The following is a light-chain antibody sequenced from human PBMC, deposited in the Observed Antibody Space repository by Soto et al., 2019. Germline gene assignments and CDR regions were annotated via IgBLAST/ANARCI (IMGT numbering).Light chain of an antibody. CDR1: QNINSY. Sequence: IQMTQYPSSLSASVGDRVTITCRARQNINSYLNWYQQKPGKAPKLLIYDASSLESGVPSRFSGSGSGTDFSLSIRSLQPEDSATYYCLHDYNYPRTFGQGTKVDI. J-gene: IGKJ1*01. CDR3: LHDYNYPRT. CDR2: DAS. V-gene: IGKV1-6*01.